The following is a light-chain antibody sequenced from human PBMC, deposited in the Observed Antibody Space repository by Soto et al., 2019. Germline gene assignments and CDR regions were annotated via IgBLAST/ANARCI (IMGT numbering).Light chain of an antibody. V-gene: IGKV3-20*01. CDR2: GAS. J-gene: IGKJ1*01. CDR1: PGDRISH. CDR3: QQYSSSPAT. Sequence: EIVLTQSQGTLALSPGERATRSCRASPGDRISHLSSYQQRPGQTPRLLIYGASSRAPGIPDRFSGSGSGTDFSLTISRLEPEDFAVYSCQQYSSSPATFGQGTKVDIK.